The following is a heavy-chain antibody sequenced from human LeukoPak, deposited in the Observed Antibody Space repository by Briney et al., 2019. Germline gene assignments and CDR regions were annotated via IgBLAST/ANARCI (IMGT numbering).Heavy chain of an antibody. CDR2: IIPIFGTA. CDR1: GGTLSSYA. J-gene: IGHJ5*02. CDR3: ARTEYQLLSWWFDP. Sequence: SVKVSCKASGGTLSSYAISWVRQAPGQGLEWMGGIIPIFGTANYAQKFQGRVTITADESTSTAYMELSSLRSEDTAVYYCARTEYQLLSWWFDPWGQGTLVTVSS. V-gene: IGHV1-69*13. D-gene: IGHD2-2*01.